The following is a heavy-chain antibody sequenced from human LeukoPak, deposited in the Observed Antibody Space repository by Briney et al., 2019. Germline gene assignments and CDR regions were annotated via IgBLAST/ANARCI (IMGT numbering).Heavy chain of an antibody. CDR1: GFTFSSYA. V-gene: IGHV3-30-3*01. J-gene: IGHJ4*02. D-gene: IGHD6-13*01. CDR2: ISYDGSNK. CDR3: ARGLNRVAAAGTGY. Sequence: PGRSLRLSCAASGFTFSSYAMHWVRQAPGKGPEWVAVISYDGSNKYYADSVKGRFTISRDNSKNTQYLQMNSLRAEDTAVYYCARGLNRVAAAGTGYWGQGTLVTVSS.